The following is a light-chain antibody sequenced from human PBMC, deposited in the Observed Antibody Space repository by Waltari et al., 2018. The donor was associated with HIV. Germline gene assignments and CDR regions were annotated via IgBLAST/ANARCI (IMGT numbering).Light chain of an antibody. CDR3: TSYAGRDNLV. CDR2: EVS. CDR1: SSDVRDNDY. J-gene: IGLJ2*01. Sequence: QSALTQPPSASGSPGQSVTISCTGTSSDVRDNDYVSCYQQHPGKAPKVIIDEVSKRPSGVPDRISGSKSGNTASLTVSGLQAEDEADYFCTSYAGRDNLVFGGGTKLTV. V-gene: IGLV2-8*01.